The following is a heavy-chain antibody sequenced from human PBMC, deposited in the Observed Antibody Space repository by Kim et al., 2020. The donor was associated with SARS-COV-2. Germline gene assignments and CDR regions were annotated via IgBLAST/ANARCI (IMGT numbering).Heavy chain of an antibody. J-gene: IGHJ4*02. CDR2: ISGSGGST. Sequence: GGSLRLSCAASGFTFSSYAMSWVRQAPGKGLEWVSAISGSGGSTYYADSVKGRFTISRDNSKNTLYLQMNSLRAEDTAVYYCAKDEDDSSGYYPYPFDYWGQGTLVTVSS. CDR3: AKDEDDSSGYYPYPFDY. CDR1: GFTFSSYA. V-gene: IGHV3-23*01. D-gene: IGHD3-22*01.